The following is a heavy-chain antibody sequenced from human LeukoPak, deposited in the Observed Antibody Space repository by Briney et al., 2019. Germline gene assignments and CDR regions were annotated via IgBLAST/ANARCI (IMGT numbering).Heavy chain of an antibody. CDR3: ARDWRDFEGYYYGMDV. D-gene: IGHD3-9*01. V-gene: IGHV1-69*13. CDR2: IIPIFGTA. Sequence: SVKVSCKASGGTFSSYAISWVRQAPGQGLEWMGGIIPIFGTANYAQKFQGRVTITADESTSTAYMELSSLRSEDTAVYYCARDWRDFEGYYYGMDVWGQGTTVTVSS. CDR1: GGTFSSYA. J-gene: IGHJ6*02.